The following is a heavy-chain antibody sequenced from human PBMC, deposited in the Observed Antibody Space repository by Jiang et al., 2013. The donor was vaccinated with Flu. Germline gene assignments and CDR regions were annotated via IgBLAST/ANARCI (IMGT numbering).Heavy chain of an antibody. CDR1: GFTFSTYA. J-gene: IGHJ4*02. D-gene: IGHD4-11*01. CDR3: AKSLFPGHDYSHFHH. V-gene: IGHV3-23*01. CDR2: LSGSASYT. Sequence: VQLLESGGGLVQPGGSLRLSCATSGFTFSTYAMNWVRQAPGKGLEWVSGLSGSASYTYYADSVKGRFTVSRDNSKTTLYLQMNSLRAEDTAVYYCAKSLFPGHDYSHFHHWGQGTLVTVSS.